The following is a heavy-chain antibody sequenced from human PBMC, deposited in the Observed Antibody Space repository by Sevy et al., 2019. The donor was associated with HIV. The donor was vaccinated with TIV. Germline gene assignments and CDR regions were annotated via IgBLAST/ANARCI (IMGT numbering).Heavy chain of an antibody. CDR2: ISWDGGST. CDR3: AAYRGTIDY. CDR1: GFTFDDYT. D-gene: IGHD3-10*01. J-gene: IGHJ4*02. V-gene: IGHV3-43*01. Sequence: GVSLRLSCAASGFTFDDYTMHWVRQAPGKGLEWVSLISWDGGSTYYADSVKGRFTISRANSKNSLYLQMNSLRTEDTALYYCAAYRGTIDYWGQGTLVTVSS.